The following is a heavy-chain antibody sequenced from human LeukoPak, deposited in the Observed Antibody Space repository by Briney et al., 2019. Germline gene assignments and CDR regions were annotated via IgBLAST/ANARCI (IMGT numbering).Heavy chain of an antibody. Sequence: EASVKVSCKASGGTFSSYAISWVRQAPGQGLEWMGRIIPILGIANYAQKFQGRVTITADKSTSTAYMELSSLRSEDTAVYYCARLAALESGGDQSNAFDIWGQGTMVTVSS. CDR3: ARLAALESGGDQSNAFDI. CDR1: GGTFSSYA. D-gene: IGHD2-21*02. J-gene: IGHJ3*02. V-gene: IGHV1-69*04. CDR2: IIPILGIA.